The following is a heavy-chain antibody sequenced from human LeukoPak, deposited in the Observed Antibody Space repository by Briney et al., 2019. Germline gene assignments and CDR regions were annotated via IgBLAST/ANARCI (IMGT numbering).Heavy chain of an antibody. CDR2: IYPGDSDT. V-gene: IGHV5-51*01. CDR3: ARTITVVRGAFELWFDP. Sequence: GESLKISCKGSGYSFTSYWIGWVRQMPGKGLEWIGIIYPGDSDTRYSPSFQGQVTISADKSISTAYLQWSSLKASDTAMYYCARTITVVRGAFELWFDPWGQGTLVTVSS. J-gene: IGHJ5*02. CDR1: GYSFTSYW. D-gene: IGHD3-10*01.